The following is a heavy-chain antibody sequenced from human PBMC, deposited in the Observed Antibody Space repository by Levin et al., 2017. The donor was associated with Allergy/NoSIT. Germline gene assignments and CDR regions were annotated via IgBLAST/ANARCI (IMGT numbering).Heavy chain of an antibody. D-gene: IGHD3-9*01. Sequence: GGSLRLSCAASGFTFSSYWMHWVRQAPGKGLVWVSRINSDGSSTSYADSVKGRFTISRDNAKNTLYLQMNSLRAEDTAVYYCARDFSPPYYYDILTGYDYWGQGTLVTVSS. CDR3: ARDFSPPYYYDILTGYDY. CDR1: GFTFSSYW. CDR2: INSDGSST. V-gene: IGHV3-74*01. J-gene: IGHJ4*02.